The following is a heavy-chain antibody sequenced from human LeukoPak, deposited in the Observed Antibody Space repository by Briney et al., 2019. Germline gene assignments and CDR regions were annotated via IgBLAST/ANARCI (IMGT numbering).Heavy chain of an antibody. V-gene: IGHV3-23*01. CDR3: AKLSSYYDFWSGYYS. CDR2: ISGSGADT. CDR1: GFSVSSNF. D-gene: IGHD3-3*01. J-gene: IGHJ4*02. Sequence: PGGSLRLSCAASGFSVSSNFMTWVRQAPGKGLEWVSAISGSGADTYYAASVKGRFTISRDNSKNTLYLQMTSLRGEDTAVYYCAKLSSYYDFWSGYYSWGQGTLVTVSS.